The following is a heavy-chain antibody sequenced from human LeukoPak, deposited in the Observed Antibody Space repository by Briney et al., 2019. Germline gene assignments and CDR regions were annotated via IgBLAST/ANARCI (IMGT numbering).Heavy chain of an antibody. D-gene: IGHD4-23*01. CDR1: GGSISSSCYY. V-gene: IGHV4-61*01. CDR2: IYYSGST. J-gene: IGHJ4*02. Sequence: SETLSLTCTVSGGSISSSCYYWSWIRQPPGKGLEWIGYIYYSGSTNYNPSLKSRVTISVDTSKNQFSLKLSSVTAADTAVYYCARDYGGNFGLDYWGQGTLVTVSS. CDR3: ARDYGGNFGLDY.